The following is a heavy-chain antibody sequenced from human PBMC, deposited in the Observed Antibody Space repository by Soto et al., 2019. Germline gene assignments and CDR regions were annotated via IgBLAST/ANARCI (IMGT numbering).Heavy chain of an antibody. D-gene: IGHD3-22*01. CDR2: IIPIFGTA. CDR1: GGTFSSYA. J-gene: IGHJ4*02. CDR3: ARDFKYYYDSSGYYYFSY. V-gene: IGHV1-69*13. Sequence: EASVKVSCKASGGTFSSYAISWVRQAPGQGLEWMGGIIPIFGTANYAQKFQGRVTITADESTSTAYMELSSLRSEDTAVYYCARDFKYYYDSSGYYYFSYWGQGTLVTVSS.